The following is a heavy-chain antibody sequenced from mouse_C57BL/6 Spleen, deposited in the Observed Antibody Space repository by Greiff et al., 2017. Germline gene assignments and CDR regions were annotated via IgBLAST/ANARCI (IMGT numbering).Heavy chain of an antibody. CDR2: ISYDGSN. CDR3: ARDAGSPAWFAD. V-gene: IGHV3-6*01. Sequence: EVKLMESGPGLVKPSPSLSLTCSVTGYSFTSCYYWNWIRQFPGNKLGWMGYISYDGSNNYHPSLKNRIPITRDTSKNQFILKLNSVTTEDTATYYSARDAGSPAWFADWGQGTLVTVSA. CDR1: GYSFTSCYY. J-gene: IGHJ3*01. D-gene: IGHD1-1*01.